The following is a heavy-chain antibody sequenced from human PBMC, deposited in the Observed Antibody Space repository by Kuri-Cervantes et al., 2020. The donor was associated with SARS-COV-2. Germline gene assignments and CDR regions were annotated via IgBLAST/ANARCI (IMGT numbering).Heavy chain of an antibody. D-gene: IGHD3-22*01. J-gene: IGHJ4*02. CDR2: IFHTGNT. Sequence: SETLSLTCVVSDYSISSAYYWGRIRQPPGKGLEWIGNIFHTGNTYYNPSLKSRVTISGDTSKNQVSLKLSSVTAADTAVYYCASQDDTSGFYYAYDYWGQGTLVTVSS. CDR1: DYSISSAYY. CDR3: ASQDDTSGFYYAYDY. V-gene: IGHV4-38-2*01.